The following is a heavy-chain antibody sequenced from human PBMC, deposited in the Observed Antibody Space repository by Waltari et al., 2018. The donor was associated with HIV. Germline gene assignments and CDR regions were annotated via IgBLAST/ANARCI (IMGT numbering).Heavy chain of an antibody. Sequence: QVQLQESGPGLVKPSETLSLTCAVSGYSISSGYYWGWIRQPPGKGLEWIGSIYHSGTTFYNRSLESRVTRSVDTSPNQFSLKLSSVTAADTAVHYCARGNLVDCAFDIWGQGTMVTVSS. CDR2: IYHSGTT. V-gene: IGHV4-38-2*01. CDR3: ARGNLVDCAFDI. CDR1: GYSISSGYY. J-gene: IGHJ3*02. D-gene: IGHD3-9*01.